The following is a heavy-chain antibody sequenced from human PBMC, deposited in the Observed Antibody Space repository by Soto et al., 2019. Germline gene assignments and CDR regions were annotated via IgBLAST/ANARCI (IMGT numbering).Heavy chain of an antibody. D-gene: IGHD2-21*02. V-gene: IGHV4-31*03. CDR1: GGSISSGGYY. Sequence: SETLSLTCTVSGGSISSGGYYWSWIRQHPGKGLEWIGYIYYSGSTYYNPSLKSRVTISVDTPKNQFSLKLSSVTAADTAVYYCARVSTTDCGGDCYLGVYNRFDPWGQGTLVTVSS. CDR3: ARVSTTDCGGDCYLGVYNRFDP. CDR2: IYYSGST. J-gene: IGHJ5*02.